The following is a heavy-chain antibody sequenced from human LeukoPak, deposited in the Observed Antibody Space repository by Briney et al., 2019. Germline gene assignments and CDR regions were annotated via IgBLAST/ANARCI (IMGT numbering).Heavy chain of an antibody. CDR2: LNQDGSEK. J-gene: IGHJ4*02. CDR3: AHFWGGYFGY. Sequence: GGSLSLSCAASGFTFRSYWMSWVRQAPGKGREWVANLNQDGSEKYYVDSVKGRFTISRDNAKNPLYLQMNSLGAEDTAVYYCAHFWGGYFGYWGQGTLVTVSS. CDR1: GFTFRSYW. V-gene: IGHV3-7*01. D-gene: IGHD3-3*02.